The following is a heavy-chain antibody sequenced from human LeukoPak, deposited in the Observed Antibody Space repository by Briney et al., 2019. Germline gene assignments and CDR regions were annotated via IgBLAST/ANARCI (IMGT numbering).Heavy chain of an antibody. CDR3: TRITIFGVVIEY. CDR2: IKSKTDGGTT. D-gene: IGHD3-3*01. CDR1: GFTFSNAW. V-gene: IGHV3-15*07. Sequence: KAGVALRHSCAASGFTFSNAWMNWVRQAPGKGLEWVGRIKSKTDGGTTDYAAPVKGRFTISRDDSKSTLYLQMNSLKTEDTAVYYCTRITIFGVVIEYWGQGTLVTVSS. J-gene: IGHJ4*02.